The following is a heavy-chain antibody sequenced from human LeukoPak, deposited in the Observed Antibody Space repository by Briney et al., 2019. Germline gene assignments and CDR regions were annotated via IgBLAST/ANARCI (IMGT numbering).Heavy chain of an antibody. CDR1: GGSFSGYY. V-gene: IGHV4-34*01. D-gene: IGHD6-13*01. CDR2: INHSGST. CDR3: ARVLVRRFDY. Sequence: SETLSLTCAVYGGSFSGYYWSWLRQPPGKGLEWIGEINHSGSTNYNPSLKSRVTISVDMSKNQFSLKLSSVTAADTAVYYCARVLVRRFDYWGQGTLVTVSS. J-gene: IGHJ4*02.